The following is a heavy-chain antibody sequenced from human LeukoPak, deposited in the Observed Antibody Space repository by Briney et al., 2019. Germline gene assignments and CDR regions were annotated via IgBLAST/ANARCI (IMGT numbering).Heavy chain of an antibody. Sequence: GGSLRLPCAASGFTFSSYAMHWVRQAPGKGLQWVAVISYDGSQKYYADSVKGRFTISRDNSKNPLYLQMNSLRAEDTAVYYCASLLIPDIDYWGQGTLVTVSS. V-gene: IGHV3-30-3*01. CDR1: GFTFSSYA. D-gene: IGHD3-16*01. CDR3: ASLLIPDIDY. J-gene: IGHJ4*02. CDR2: ISYDGSQK.